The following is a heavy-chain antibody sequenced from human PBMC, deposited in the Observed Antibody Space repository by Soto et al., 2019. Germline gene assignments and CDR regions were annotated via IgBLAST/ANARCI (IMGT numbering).Heavy chain of an antibody. J-gene: IGHJ4*02. CDR2: IYYSGST. CDR3: ARTAVEVGAPCFDY. Sequence: QLQLQESGPGLVKPSETLSLTCTVSGGSISSSSYYWGWIRQPPGKGLEWIGSIYYSGSTYYNPSHKSRVTISVDTSKNQFSRKLSSVTAADTAVYYCARTAVEVGAPCFDYWGQGTLVTVSS. CDR1: GGSISSSSYY. D-gene: IGHD1-26*01. V-gene: IGHV4-39*01.